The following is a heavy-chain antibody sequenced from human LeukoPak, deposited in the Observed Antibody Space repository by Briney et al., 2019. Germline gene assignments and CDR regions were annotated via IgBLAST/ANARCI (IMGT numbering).Heavy chain of an antibody. D-gene: IGHD3-16*02. CDR2: IYYSGST. Sequence: SETLSLTCTVSGDSISDGGYYWSWIRQHPGKGLEWIGYIYYSGSTYYNPSLKSRVTISVDTSKNQFSLKLSSVTAADTAVYYCARVRGRYYDYVWGSYRGYYFDYWGQGTLVTVSS. J-gene: IGHJ4*02. CDR3: ARVRGRYYDYVWGSYRGYYFDY. V-gene: IGHV4-30-4*08. CDR1: GDSISDGGYY.